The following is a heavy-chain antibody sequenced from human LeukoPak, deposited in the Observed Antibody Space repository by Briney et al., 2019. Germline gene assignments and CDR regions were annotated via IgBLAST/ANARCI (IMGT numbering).Heavy chain of an antibody. CDR2: ISYDGSNK. CDR1: GYTFSSYG. D-gene: IGHD5-18*01. Sequence: PGGYLRLSCAASGYTFSSYGKHWVRKAPGKGLEWVAVISYDGSNKYYADSVKGRFTISRDNSKNTLYLQMNSLRAEDTAVYYCAREVETATFDYWGQGTLVTVSS. J-gene: IGHJ4*02. CDR3: AREVETATFDY. V-gene: IGHV3-30*03.